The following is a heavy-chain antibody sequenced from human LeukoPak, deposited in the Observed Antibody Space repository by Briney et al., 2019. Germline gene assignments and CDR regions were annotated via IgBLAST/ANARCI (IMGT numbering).Heavy chain of an antibody. V-gene: IGHV4-31*03. CDR1: GYSISSFGCY. CDR3: ARLRSSW. D-gene: IGHD6-13*01. J-gene: IGHJ4*02. CDR2: ISYSGTT. Sequence: SETLSLTCTVSGYSISSFGCYWSWIRQHPGKGLEWVGYISYSGTTYYNPSLRSRVTISVDTSKNQFSLGLSSVTAADTAVYYCARLRSSWWGQGTLVTVSS.